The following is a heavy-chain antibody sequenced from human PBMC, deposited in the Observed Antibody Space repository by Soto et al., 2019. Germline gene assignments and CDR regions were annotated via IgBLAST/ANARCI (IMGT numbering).Heavy chain of an antibody. CDR2: INYSGERT. V-gene: IGHV3-23*01. Sequence: QVLESGGGLVQPGGSLRLSCVASEFTFSSYAMSWVRQAPGKGMEWISGINYSGERTYYADSVKGRFTISRDNSKNTLYLQMNSLRDEDTAVYYCAKVPTGEMAPVFQAFDIWGQGTMVTVSS. CDR3: AKVPTGEMAPVFQAFDI. CDR1: EFTFSSYA. J-gene: IGHJ3*02. D-gene: IGHD1-26*01.